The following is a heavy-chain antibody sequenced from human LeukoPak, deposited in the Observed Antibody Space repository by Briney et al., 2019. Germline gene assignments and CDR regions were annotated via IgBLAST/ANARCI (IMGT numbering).Heavy chain of an antibody. CDR1: GFTFSSHE. Sequence: GGSLRLSCAASGFTFSSHEMNWVRQAPGKGLEWVSYISSSGSTIYYADSVKGRFTISRDNAKNSLYLQMNSLRAEDTAVYYCARGVAVAGLYFDYWGQGTLVTVSS. J-gene: IGHJ4*02. CDR2: ISSSGSTI. D-gene: IGHD6-19*01. CDR3: ARGVAVAGLYFDY. V-gene: IGHV3-48*03.